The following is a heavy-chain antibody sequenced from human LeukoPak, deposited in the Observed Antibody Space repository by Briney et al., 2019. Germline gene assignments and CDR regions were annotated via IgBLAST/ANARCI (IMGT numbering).Heavy chain of an antibody. CDR3: AREGFLGAFDI. CDR2: IYYSGST. J-gene: IGHJ3*02. V-gene: IGHV4-59*01. Sequence: SETLSLTCTVSGGSISSYYWSWIRQPPGKGLERIGYIYYSGSTNYNPSLKSRVTISVDTSKNQFSLKLSSVTAADTAVYYCAREGFLGAFDIWGQGTMVTVSS. D-gene: IGHD3-10*01. CDR1: GGSISSYY.